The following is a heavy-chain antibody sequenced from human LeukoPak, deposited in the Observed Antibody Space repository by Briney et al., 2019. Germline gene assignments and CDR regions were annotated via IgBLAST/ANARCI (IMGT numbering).Heavy chain of an antibody. CDR2: ISGSGGST. D-gene: IGHD3-22*01. V-gene: IGHV3-23*01. CDR1: GFTFSSYS. J-gene: IGHJ4*02. Sequence: PGGSLRLSCAASGFTFSSYSMNWVRQAPGKGLEWVSAISGSGGSTYYADSVKGRFTISRDNSKNTLYLQMNSLRAEDTAVYYCAKTYYYDSSGYYLFDYWGQGTLVTVSS. CDR3: AKTYYYDSSGYYLFDY.